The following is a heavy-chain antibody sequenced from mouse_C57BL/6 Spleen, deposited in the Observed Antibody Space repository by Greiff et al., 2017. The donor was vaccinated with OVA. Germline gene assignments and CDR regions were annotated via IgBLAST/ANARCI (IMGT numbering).Heavy chain of an antibody. CDR1: GYTFTSYW. D-gene: IGHD1-1*01. CDR2: IYPGSGST. J-gene: IGHJ4*01. CDR3: ASYGSSFPYYAMDY. V-gene: IGHV1-55*01. Sequence: QVQLQQPGAELVKPGASVKMSCKASGYTFTSYWITWVKQRPGQGLEWIGDIYPGSGSTNYNEKLKSKATLTVDTSSSTAYRQLSSLTSEDSAVYYCASYGSSFPYYAMDYWGQGTSVTVSS.